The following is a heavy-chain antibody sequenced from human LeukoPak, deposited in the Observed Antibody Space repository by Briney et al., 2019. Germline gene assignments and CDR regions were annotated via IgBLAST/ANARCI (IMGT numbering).Heavy chain of an antibody. V-gene: IGHV4-59*01. CDR3: ARGPSYYDILTGYSYYYGMDV. CDR2: IYYSGST. J-gene: IGHJ6*02. Sequence: SETLSLTCTVSGGSISSYYWSWIRQPPGKGLEWIGYIYYSGSTNYNPSLKSRVTISVDTSKNQFSLKLSSVTAADTAVYYCARGPSYYDILTGYSYYYGMDVWGQGTTVTVSS. CDR1: GGSISSYY. D-gene: IGHD3-9*01.